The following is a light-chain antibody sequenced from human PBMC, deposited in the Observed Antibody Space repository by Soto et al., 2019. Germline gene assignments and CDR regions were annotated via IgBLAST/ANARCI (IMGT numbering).Light chain of an antibody. CDR2: AND. Sequence: QSVLTQPPSASGTPGQRVIISCSGRSSNIGSNYVYWFQHLPGTAPKLLIYANDQWPSGVPDRFSGSKSGTSASLAISGLRSEDEADYYCAAWDDSLGGSWVFGGGTKLTVL. J-gene: IGLJ3*02. CDR3: AAWDDSLGGSWV. CDR1: SSNIGSNY. V-gene: IGLV1-47*02.